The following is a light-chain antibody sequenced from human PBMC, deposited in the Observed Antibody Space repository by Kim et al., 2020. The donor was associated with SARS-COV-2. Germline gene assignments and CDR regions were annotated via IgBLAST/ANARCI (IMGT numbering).Light chain of an antibody. J-gene: IGKJ2*01. CDR1: QSVSSN. CDR2: GAS. V-gene: IGKV3-15*01. Sequence: EIVMTQSPATLSVSPGERATLSCRASQSVSSNLAWYQQKPGQAPSLLIYGASTRATGIPSRFSGSASGTEFTLTISSLQSEDFAVYSCQQYNNWPYTFGQGTKLEI. CDR3: QQYNNWPYT.